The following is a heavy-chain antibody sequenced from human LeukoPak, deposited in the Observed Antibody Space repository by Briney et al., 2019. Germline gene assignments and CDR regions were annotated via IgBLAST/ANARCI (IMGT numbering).Heavy chain of an antibody. CDR3: ARGPTAVRGVIRFYYYLDV. J-gene: IGHJ6*03. CDR2: INHSGSA. V-gene: IGHV4-34*01. CDR1: GGSFSGAY. Sequence: SETLSLTCAVYGGSFSGAYWSWIRQAPGKGLEWIGEINHSGSANYNPSLKSRVNISVDTSKNQFSLKLTSVTAADTAVNYCARGPTAVRGVIRFYYYLDVWGKGTTVTVSS. D-gene: IGHD3-10*01.